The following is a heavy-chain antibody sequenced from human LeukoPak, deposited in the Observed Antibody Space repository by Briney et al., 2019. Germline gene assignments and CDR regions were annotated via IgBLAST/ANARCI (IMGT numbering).Heavy chain of an antibody. D-gene: IGHD3-22*01. J-gene: IGHJ5*02. CDR1: GFTFSSYA. CDR2: ISYDGSNK. CDR3: ARASTMYYYDSSGYMP. Sequence: PGGSLRLSCAASGFTFSSYAMHWVRQAPGKGLEWVAVISYDGSNKYYADSVKGRFTISRDNSKNTLYLQMNSLRAEDTAVYYCARASTMYYYDSSGYMPWGQGTLVTVSS. V-gene: IGHV3-30*04.